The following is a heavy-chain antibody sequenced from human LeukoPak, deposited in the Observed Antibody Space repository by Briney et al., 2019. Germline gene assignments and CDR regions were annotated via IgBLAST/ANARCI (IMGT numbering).Heavy chain of an antibody. CDR2: IIPIFATA. D-gene: IGHD3-3*01. Sequence: SVKVSCKASGGTFSSSGISWVRQAPGQGLEWMGGIIPIFATANYAQKFQGRVTITADESTSTAYMELSSLRSEDTAVYYCASSYDFWSGYYTRYYYYGMDVWGQGTTVTVSS. V-gene: IGHV1-69*13. CDR3: ASSYDFWSGYYTRYYYYGMDV. CDR1: GGTFSSSG. J-gene: IGHJ6*02.